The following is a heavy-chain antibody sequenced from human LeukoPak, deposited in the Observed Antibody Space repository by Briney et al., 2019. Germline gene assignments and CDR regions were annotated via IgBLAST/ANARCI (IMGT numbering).Heavy chain of an antibody. CDR3: AKGLAVAAPLDY. V-gene: IGHV3-53*01. CDR2: IYSDGST. CDR1: GFIVNTYY. Sequence: PGGSLRLSCAVSGFIVNTYYMSWVRQAPGKGLEWVSIIYSDGSTYYADSVKGRFTISRDTSKNTLFLQMNSLRAEDTAVYYCAKGLAVAAPLDYWGQGTLVTVSS. J-gene: IGHJ4*02. D-gene: IGHD6-19*01.